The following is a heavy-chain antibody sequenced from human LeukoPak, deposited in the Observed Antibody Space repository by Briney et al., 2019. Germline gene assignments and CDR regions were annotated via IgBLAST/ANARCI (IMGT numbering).Heavy chain of an antibody. CDR3: ARGPFGLPGYYYMDV. D-gene: IGHD3/OR15-3a*01. J-gene: IGHJ6*03. CDR1: GFTFSSYW. CDR2: NSDGSST. V-gene: IGHV3-74*01. Sequence: GWCLRLSCAASGFTFSSYWMHWVHKAAGKGLVCVSRNSDGSSTSYADSVKGRFTISRDNAKNTLYLQMNSLRAEDTAVYYCARGPFGLPGYYYMDVWGKGTTVTVSS.